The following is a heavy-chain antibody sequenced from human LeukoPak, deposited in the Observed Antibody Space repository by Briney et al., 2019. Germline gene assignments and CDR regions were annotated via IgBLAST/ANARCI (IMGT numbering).Heavy chain of an antibody. CDR3: AKDPQVATTGYFDY. J-gene: IGHJ4*02. Sequence: GGSLRLSCAASGFTFSSSAMSWVRQAPGKGLEWASTISGSGGNTYYADSVKGRFTISRDNSKNTLYLQMNSLRAEDTAIYYCAKDPQVATTGYFDYWGQGSLVTVSS. V-gene: IGHV3-23*01. D-gene: IGHD5-12*01. CDR2: ISGSGGNT. CDR1: GFTFSSSA.